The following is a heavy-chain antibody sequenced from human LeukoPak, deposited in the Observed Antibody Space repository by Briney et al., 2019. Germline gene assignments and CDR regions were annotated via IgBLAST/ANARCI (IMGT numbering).Heavy chain of an antibody. Sequence: SETLSLTCTVSGGPISSYYWSWIRQPPAKELEGIGYIYYSGTTKYKPSLNSRVTILVDTSKHQFSLKLSSVTAAETAVYYWGRHGYCSGGTCWVNWGQGTLVTVSS. CDR3: GRHGYCSGGTCWVN. D-gene: IGHD2-15*01. CDR2: IYYSGTT. CDR1: GGPISSYY. J-gene: IGHJ4*02. V-gene: IGHV4-59*08.